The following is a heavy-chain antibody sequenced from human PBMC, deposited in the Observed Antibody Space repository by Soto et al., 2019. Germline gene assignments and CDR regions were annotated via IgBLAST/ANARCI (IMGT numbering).Heavy chain of an antibody. CDR3: AREGSGNFGY. V-gene: IGHV3-21*01. CDR1: GFTFSSYS. Sequence: PGGSLRLSCAASGFTFSSYSMNWVRQAPGKGLEWVSSISSSSSYIYYADSVKGRFTISRDNAKNSLYLQMNSLRAEGTAVYYCAREGSGNFGYWGQGTLVTVSS. J-gene: IGHJ4*02. CDR2: ISSSSSYI. D-gene: IGHD1-26*01.